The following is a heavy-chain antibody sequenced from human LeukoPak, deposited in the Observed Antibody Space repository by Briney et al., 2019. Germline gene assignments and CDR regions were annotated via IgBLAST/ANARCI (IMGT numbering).Heavy chain of an antibody. J-gene: IGHJ4*02. V-gene: IGHV3-48*01. CDR3: ARWDKSFYCSSTSCPDY. CDR2: ISSSSSTI. D-gene: IGHD2-2*01. Sequence: GGSLRLSCAASGFTFSSYSMNWVRQAPGKGLEWVSYISSSSSTIYYADAVKGRFTISRDNAKNSLYLQMNSLRAEDTAVYYCARWDKSFYCSSTSCPDYWGQGTLVTVSS. CDR1: GFTFSSYS.